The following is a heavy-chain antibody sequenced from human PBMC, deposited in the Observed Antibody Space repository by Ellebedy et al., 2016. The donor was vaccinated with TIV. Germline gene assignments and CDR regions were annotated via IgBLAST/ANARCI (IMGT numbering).Heavy chain of an antibody. D-gene: IGHD5-18*01. CDR3: GRDIAGYSYGHYFDY. CDR2: IYYSGST. Sequence: SETLSLXCTVSGGSISSGGAYWGWIRQHPGKGLEWIGYIYYSGSTNYNPSLKRRVTISVDTSKNQLSLKLSSVTAADTAVYYCGRDIAGYSYGHYFDYWGQGTLVTVSS. CDR1: GGSISSGGAY. V-gene: IGHV4-61*08. J-gene: IGHJ4*02.